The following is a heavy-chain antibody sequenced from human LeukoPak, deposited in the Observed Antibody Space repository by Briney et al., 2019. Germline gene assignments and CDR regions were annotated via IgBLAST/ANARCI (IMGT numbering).Heavy chain of an antibody. V-gene: IGHV4-30-4*01. D-gene: IGHD3-10*01. Sequence: SQTLSLTCTVSGGSISSGDYYWSWIRQPPGKGLEWIGYIYYSGSTYYNPSLKSRVTISVDTSKNQFSLKLSSVTAADTAVYYCARGRKFYGSGRYYNWFDPWGQGTLVTVSS. CDR2: IYYSGST. J-gene: IGHJ5*02. CDR1: GGSISSGDYY. CDR3: ARGRKFYGSGRYYNWFDP.